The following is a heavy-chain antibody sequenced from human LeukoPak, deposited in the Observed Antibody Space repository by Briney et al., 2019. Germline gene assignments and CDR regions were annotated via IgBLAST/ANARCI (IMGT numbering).Heavy chain of an antibody. D-gene: IGHD6-13*01. Sequence: PSETLSLTCTVSGGSISSYYWSWIRQPPGKGLEWIGYIYYSGSTNYNPSLKSLVTISVDTSKNQFSLKLSSVTAADTAVYYCARDLGPKYSSSWYDYWGQGTLVTVSS. CDR1: GGSISSYY. J-gene: IGHJ4*02. CDR2: IYYSGST. V-gene: IGHV4-59*01. CDR3: ARDLGPKYSSSWYDY.